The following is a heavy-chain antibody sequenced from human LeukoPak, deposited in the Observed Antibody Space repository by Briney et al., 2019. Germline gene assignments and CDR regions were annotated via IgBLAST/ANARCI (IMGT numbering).Heavy chain of an antibody. Sequence: GTSLRLSCAASGFTFSSYAMHWVRQAPGKGLEWVAVISYDGSNTCYADSVKGRFTISRDNPKNTLYLQLNSLRAEDSAVYYCARDSTYYYGSGSSGPHYFDSWGQGTLVTVSS. CDR2: ISYDGSNT. V-gene: IGHV3-30*01. CDR1: GFTFSSYA. D-gene: IGHD3-10*01. J-gene: IGHJ4*02. CDR3: ARDSTYYYGSGSSGPHYFDS.